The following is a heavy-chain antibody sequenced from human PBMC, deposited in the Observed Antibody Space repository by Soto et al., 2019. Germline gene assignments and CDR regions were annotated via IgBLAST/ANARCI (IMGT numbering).Heavy chain of an antibody. V-gene: IGHV3-23*01. Sequence: EVQLLESGGGLVQPGGSLRLSCAASGFTFSSHAMNWVRQAPGKGLEWVSSVSGSGGSTYYADSVKGRFTISRDNSKITLYLQVNSLRAEDTAVYYCAKEWLYGSGSFYYYYGMDVWGQGTTVTVSS. CDR3: AKEWLYGSGSFYYYYGMDV. CDR1: GFTFSSHA. D-gene: IGHD3-10*01. CDR2: VSGSGGST. J-gene: IGHJ6*02.